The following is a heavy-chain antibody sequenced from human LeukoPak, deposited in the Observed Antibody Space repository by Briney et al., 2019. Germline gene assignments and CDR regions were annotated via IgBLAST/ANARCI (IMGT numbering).Heavy chain of an antibody. V-gene: IGHV4-59*11. CDR1: GVSISSHY. CDR2: IYYSGST. Sequence: IPSETLSLTCTVSGVSISSHYWSWIRQPPGKGLEWIGYIYYSGSTNYNPSLKSRVTISVDTSKNQFSLKLSSVTAADTAVYYCARATYDFWSGYYYYYYYYMDVWGKGTTVTVSS. D-gene: IGHD3-3*01. CDR3: ARATYDFWSGYYYYYYYYMDV. J-gene: IGHJ6*03.